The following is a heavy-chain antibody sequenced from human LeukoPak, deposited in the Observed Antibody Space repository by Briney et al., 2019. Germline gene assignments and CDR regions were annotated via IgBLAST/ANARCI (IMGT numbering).Heavy chain of an antibody. CDR3: AKDIGHSSSWYVIGFDY. CDR1: GFTFDDYA. D-gene: IGHD6-13*01. V-gene: IGHV3-9*01. Sequence: GGSLRLSCAASGFTFDDYAMHWVRQAPGKGLEWVSGISWNSGSIGYADSVKGRFTISRDNAKNSLYLQMNSLRVEDTALYYCAKDIGHSSSWYVIGFDYWGQGTLVTVSS. CDR2: ISWNSGSI. J-gene: IGHJ4*02.